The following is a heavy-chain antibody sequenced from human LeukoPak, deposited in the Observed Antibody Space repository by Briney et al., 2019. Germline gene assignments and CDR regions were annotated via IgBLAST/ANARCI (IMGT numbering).Heavy chain of an antibody. CDR3: ARNGGRITIFGVVSRMDV. Sequence: ASVKVSCKASGYTFTSYGISWVRQAPGQGLEWMGWISAYNGNTNYAQKLQGRVTMTTDTSTSTAYMELRSLRSDDTAVYYCARNGGRITIFGVVSRMDVWGKGTTVTVSS. D-gene: IGHD3-3*01. J-gene: IGHJ6*04. V-gene: IGHV1-18*01. CDR1: GYTFTSYG. CDR2: ISAYNGNT.